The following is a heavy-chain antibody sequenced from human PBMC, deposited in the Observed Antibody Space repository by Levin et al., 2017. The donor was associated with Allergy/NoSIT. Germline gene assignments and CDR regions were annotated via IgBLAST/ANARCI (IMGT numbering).Heavy chain of an antibody. CDR1: GFTFSSYS. CDR3: ARDSPGELERGYYYYGMDG. Sequence: PGGSLRLSCAASGFTFSSYSMNWVRQAPGKGLEWVSSISSSSSYIYYADSVKGRFTISRDNAKNSLYLQMNSLRAEDTAVYYCARDSPGELERGYYYYGMDGWGQGTTVTVSS. J-gene: IGHJ6*02. D-gene: IGHD1-1*01. CDR2: ISSSSSYI. V-gene: IGHV3-21*01.